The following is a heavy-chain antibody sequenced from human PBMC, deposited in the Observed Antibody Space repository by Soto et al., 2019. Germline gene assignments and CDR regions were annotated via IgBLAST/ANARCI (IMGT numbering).Heavy chain of an antibody. J-gene: IGHJ4*02. V-gene: IGHV3-48*01. D-gene: IGHD4-4*01. CDR1: GFTFSSYS. CDR2: ISSSSSTI. CDR3: ARDDYNPLYYFDY. Sequence: GGSLRLSCAASGFTFSSYSMNWVRQAPGKGLEWVSYISSSSSTIYYADSVKGRFTISRDNAKNSLYLQMNSLRAEDTAVYYCARDDYNPLYYFDYWGQGTLVTVSS.